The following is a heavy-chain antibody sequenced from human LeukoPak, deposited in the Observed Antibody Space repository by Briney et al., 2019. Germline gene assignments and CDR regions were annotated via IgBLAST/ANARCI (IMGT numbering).Heavy chain of an antibody. V-gene: IGHV3-23*01. CDR2: TSGNSGNT. D-gene: IGHD3-10*01. J-gene: IGHJ5*02. CDR3: TIQRGYGSGTLDP. Sequence: GGSLRLSCAASGFTFSSYAKSWVRQAPGMGLEWVSATSGNSGNTHYADSVKGRFTISRDNSKNTLYLQMNSLKAEDTALYYCTIQRGYGSGTLDPWGQGTLVTVSS. CDR1: GFTFSSYA.